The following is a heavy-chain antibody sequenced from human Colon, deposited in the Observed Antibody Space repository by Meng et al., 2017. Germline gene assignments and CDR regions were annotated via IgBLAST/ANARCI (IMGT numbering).Heavy chain of an antibody. V-gene: IGHV3-15*01. Sequence: EVQLVESGGGLVKPGEARRLSCAASGFTFTYAWMSWVRQAPGKGLEWVALIRSKTSGETTDYAAPVKGRFTISRDDSKNTVFLQMNSLETEDTAVYFCAIDDAAAGGEEFDHWGQGTLVTVSS. CDR1: GFTFTYAW. CDR3: AIDDAAAGGEEFDH. D-gene: IGHD2-15*01. J-gene: IGHJ4*02. CDR2: IRSKTSGETT.